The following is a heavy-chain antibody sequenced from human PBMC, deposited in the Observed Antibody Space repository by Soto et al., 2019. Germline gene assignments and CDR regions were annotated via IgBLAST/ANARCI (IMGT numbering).Heavy chain of an antibody. CDR3: ASSAGHPGDFFYYNGMDV. Sequence: PSETLSLTSNVSGASIRSYYWHWIRQPPGKGLEWIGYVYTSDYTRYSSSLKSLVTISVDTSKSQFNLRLNSVTAADTGVYYCASSAGHPGDFFYYNGMDVWGQGTTVTVSS. CDR1: GASIRSYY. D-gene: IGHD3-10*01. CDR2: VYTSDYT. J-gene: IGHJ6*02. V-gene: IGHV4-4*08.